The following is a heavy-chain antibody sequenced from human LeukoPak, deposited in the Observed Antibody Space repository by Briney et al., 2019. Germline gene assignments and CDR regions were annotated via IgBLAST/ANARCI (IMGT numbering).Heavy chain of an antibody. D-gene: IGHD2-15*01. V-gene: IGHV1-46*01. J-gene: IGHJ4*02. CDR3: ARTPLVGSGYFDY. CDR2: INPSRGNT. CDR1: EYTFTYYY. Sequence: GASVKVSCKASEYTFTYYYIHWVRQAPGQGLEWMGIINPSRGNTAYAQMFQGRLTMPRDTSTSTVYMELSSLRSEDTAVYYCARTPLVGSGYFDYWGQGTLVAVSS.